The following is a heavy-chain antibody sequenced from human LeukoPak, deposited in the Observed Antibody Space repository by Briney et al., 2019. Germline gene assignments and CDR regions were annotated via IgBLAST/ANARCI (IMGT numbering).Heavy chain of an antibody. J-gene: IGHJ3*02. V-gene: IGHV3-30*02. Sequence: GGPLRLSCAASGFTFSSYGMHWVRQAPGKGLEWVAFIRYDGSNKYYADSVKGRFTISRDNAKNSLYLQMNSLRAEDTAVYYCARDPYYYGSGSYYRPWAFDDIWGQGTMVTVSS. CDR2: IRYDGSNK. D-gene: IGHD3-10*01. CDR3: ARDPYYYGSGSYYRPWAFDDI. CDR1: GFTFSSYG.